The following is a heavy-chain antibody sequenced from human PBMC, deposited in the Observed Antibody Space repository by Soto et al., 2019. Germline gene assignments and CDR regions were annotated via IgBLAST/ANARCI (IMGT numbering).Heavy chain of an antibody. J-gene: IGHJ5*02. D-gene: IGHD3-10*01. CDR1: GFTFDDYA. CDR3: AKETYGSGSYYNWFDP. Sequence: PGGSLRLSCAASGFTFDDYAMHWVRQAPGKGLEWVSGISWNSGSIGYADSVKGRFTISRDNAKNSLYLQMNSLRAEDTALYYCAKETYGSGSYYNWFDPWGQGTLVTVSS. CDR2: ISWNSGSI. V-gene: IGHV3-9*01.